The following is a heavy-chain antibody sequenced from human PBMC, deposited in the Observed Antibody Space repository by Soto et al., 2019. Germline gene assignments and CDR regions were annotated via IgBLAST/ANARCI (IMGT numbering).Heavy chain of an antibody. CDR2: ISYDGSNK. J-gene: IGHJ4*02. CDR1: GFTFSSYA. CDR3: ARETYYYDSSGRSDY. V-gene: IGHV3-30-3*01. Sequence: QVQLVESGGGVVQPGRSLRLSCAASGFTFSSYAMHWVRQAPGKGLEWVAVISYDGSNKYYADSVKGRFTISRDNSKNTLYLQMNSLRAEDTAVYYCARETYYYDSSGRSDYWGQGTLVTVSS. D-gene: IGHD3-22*01.